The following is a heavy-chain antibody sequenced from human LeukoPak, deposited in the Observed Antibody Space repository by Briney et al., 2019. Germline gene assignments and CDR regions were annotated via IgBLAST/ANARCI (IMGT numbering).Heavy chain of an antibody. CDR3: ARRVISEFSIDKGNWLDP. V-gene: IGHV4-4*09. CDR1: GGSISSYY. Sequence: PSETLSLTCTVSGGSISSYYWSWVRQSPGKGLEWIGYILSSGSTHHNPSLTGRISLSVDTSKNQFSLKPSSVTAADTAVYYCARRVISEFSIDKGNWLDPWGQGTLVTVSS. D-gene: IGHD3-3*02. CDR2: ILSSGST. J-gene: IGHJ5*02.